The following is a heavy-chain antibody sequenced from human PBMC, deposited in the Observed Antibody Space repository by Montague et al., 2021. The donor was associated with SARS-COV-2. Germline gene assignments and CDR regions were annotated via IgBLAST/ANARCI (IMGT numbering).Heavy chain of an antibody. V-gene: IGHV4-31*03. CDR1: GGSISSGGYY. Sequence: TLFLTCTVSGGSISSGGYYWSWIRQHPGKGLEWIGYIYYSGSTYYNPSLKSRVTISVDTSKNQFSLKLSSVTAADTAVYYCARDVGWYSSSWFDYWGQGTLVTVSS. D-gene: IGHD6-13*01. CDR2: IYYSGST. CDR3: ARDVGWYSSSWFDY. J-gene: IGHJ4*02.